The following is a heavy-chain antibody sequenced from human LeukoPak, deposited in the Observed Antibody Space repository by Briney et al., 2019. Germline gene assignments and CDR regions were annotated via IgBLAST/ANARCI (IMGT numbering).Heavy chain of an antibody. CDR2: INFDGSEK. J-gene: IGHJ1*01. D-gene: IGHD6-13*01. Sequence: GGSLRLSCAASGFTFANYWMTWVRQAPGKGLEWVAIINFDGSEKYYADSLKGRFTISRDNAEKSLYLQMNSLRAEDTALYYCARDGDSGWSLSHWGQGTLVTV. CDR3: ARDGDSGWSLSH. CDR1: GFTFANYW. V-gene: IGHV3-7*01.